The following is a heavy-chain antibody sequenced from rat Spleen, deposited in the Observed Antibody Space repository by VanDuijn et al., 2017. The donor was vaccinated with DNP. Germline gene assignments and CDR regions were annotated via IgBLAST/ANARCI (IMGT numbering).Heavy chain of an antibody. D-gene: IGHD1-2*01. CDR3: ARSVYYYSPYIPVDY. J-gene: IGHJ2*01. CDR2: ISYSGST. Sequence: EVQLQESGPGLVKPSQSLSLTCSVTGYSITSNYWAWIRKFPGNKMEWMGYISYSGSTGYNPSLKSRISITRDTSKNQFFLQLNSVTTEDTATYYCARSVYYYSPYIPVDYWGQGVMVTVSS. CDR1: GYSITSNY. V-gene: IGHV3-1*01.